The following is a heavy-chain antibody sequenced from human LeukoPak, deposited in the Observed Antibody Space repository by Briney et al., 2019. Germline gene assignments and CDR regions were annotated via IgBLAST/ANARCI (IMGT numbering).Heavy chain of an antibody. D-gene: IGHD3-10*01. V-gene: IGHV4-38-2*02. J-gene: IGHJ4*02. CDR3: ASVSVVPVAQMGLYFFNY. CDR2: IHHSGST. Sequence: SQTLSPTCTVSGYSITSGHHWACIRQPPGKGLSWIANIHHSGSTSYNPSLKSRVTISVDTSKNLFSLKLGSVTAADTDVYYCASVSVVPVAQMGLYFFNYWGQGDLVTVSS. CDR1: GYSITSGHH.